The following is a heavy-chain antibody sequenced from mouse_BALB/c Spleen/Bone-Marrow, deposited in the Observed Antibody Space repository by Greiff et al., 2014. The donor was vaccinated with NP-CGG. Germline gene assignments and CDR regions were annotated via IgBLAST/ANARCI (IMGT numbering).Heavy chain of an antibody. CDR3: ARNHRGYYFDY. D-gene: IGHD3-1*01. V-gene: IGHV2-2*02. CDR1: GFSLTTYG. J-gene: IGHJ2*01. CDR2: IWSGGST. Sequence: QVQLQQSGPDLVQPSQSLSITCTVSGFSLTTYGVHWVRQSPGKGLEWLGVIWSGGSTDYNAAFISRLSISKDNSKSQVFFKMNSLQANDTAIYYCARNHRGYYFDYWGQGTTLTVSS.